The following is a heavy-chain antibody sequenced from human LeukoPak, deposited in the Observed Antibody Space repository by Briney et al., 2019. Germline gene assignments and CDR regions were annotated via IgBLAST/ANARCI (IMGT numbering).Heavy chain of an antibody. Sequence: PGGSLRLSCAAFGFTFSSYWMSWVRQAPGKGLEWVANIKQDGSEKYYVDSVKGRFTISRDNAKNSLYLQMNSLRAEDTAVYYCARDRPDIVVVPAVHYYYYMDVWGKGTTVTISS. CDR2: IKQDGSEK. V-gene: IGHV3-7*01. J-gene: IGHJ6*03. CDR3: ARDRPDIVVVPAVHYYYYMDV. CDR1: GFTFSSYW. D-gene: IGHD2-2*01.